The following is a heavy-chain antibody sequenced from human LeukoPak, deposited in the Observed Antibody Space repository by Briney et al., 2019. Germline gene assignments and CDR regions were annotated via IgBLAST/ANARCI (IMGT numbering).Heavy chain of an antibody. CDR1: GCTFSSYA. CDR3: AGARLGYCSSTSCSLAY. D-gene: IGHD2-2*01. V-gene: IGHV3-23*01. CDR2: ISGSGTST. Sequence: GGSLRLSCAASGCTFSSYAMHWVRQAPGKGLEWVSAISGSGTSTYYTDSIKGRFSISRDNSKNTVYLQMNSLRAEDTAVYYCAGARLGYCSSTSCSLAYWGQGALVTVSS. J-gene: IGHJ4*02.